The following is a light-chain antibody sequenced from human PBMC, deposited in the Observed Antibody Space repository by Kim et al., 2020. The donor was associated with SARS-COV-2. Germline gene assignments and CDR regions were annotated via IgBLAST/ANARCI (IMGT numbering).Light chain of an antibody. CDR1: RGISSY. V-gene: IGKV1-8*01. Sequence: AATGDRVTITCRASRGISSYLASYQQQPGKAPKLLIYAASTLQGGVPSRFSGSGSGTDFTLTISCLQSEDFATYYCQQYYSYPPTFGQGTKVDIK. J-gene: IGKJ1*01. CDR3: QQYYSYPPT. CDR2: AAS.